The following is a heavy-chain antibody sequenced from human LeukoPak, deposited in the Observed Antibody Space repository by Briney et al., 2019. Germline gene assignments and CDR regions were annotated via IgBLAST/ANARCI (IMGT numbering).Heavy chain of an antibody. V-gene: IGHV4-59*01. D-gene: IGHD4-23*01. CDR2: IFHSGST. CDR3: ASRCGGNSDSCWFDP. CDR1: GGSFSSYY. Sequence: PSETLSLTCTVSGGSFSSYYWSWIRQPPGKGLEWIGFIFHSGSTNYNPSPKSRVTISVDTSKNQFSLKLSSVTAADTAMYYCASRCGGNSDSCWFDPWGQGTLVTVSS. J-gene: IGHJ5*02.